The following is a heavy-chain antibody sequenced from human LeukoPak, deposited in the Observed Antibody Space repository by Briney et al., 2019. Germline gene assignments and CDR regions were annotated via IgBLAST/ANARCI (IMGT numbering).Heavy chain of an antibody. V-gene: IGHV4-59*01. CDR1: GGSISSYY. CDR2: IYYSGST. D-gene: IGHD3-22*01. J-gene: IGHJ5*02. Sequence: KSSETLSLTCTVSGGSISSYYWSWIRQPPGKGLEWIGYIYYSGSTNYNPSLKSRVTISVDTSKNQFSLKLSSVTAADTAVYYCARGEGYYYDSSGSWFDPWGQGTLVTVSS. CDR3: ARGEGYYYDSSGSWFDP.